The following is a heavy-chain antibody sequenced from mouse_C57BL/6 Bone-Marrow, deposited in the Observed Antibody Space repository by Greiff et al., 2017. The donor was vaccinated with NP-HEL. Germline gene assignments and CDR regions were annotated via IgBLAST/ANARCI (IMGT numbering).Heavy chain of an antibody. CDR2: IWRGGST. J-gene: IGHJ2*01. D-gene: IGHD4-1*01. Sequence: VQLQESGPGLVQPSQCLSITCTVSGFSLTSYGVHWVRQSPGKGLEWLGVIWRGGSTDYNAAFMSRLSITKANSKGQVFFKMNSRQAEDTAIYYCDREPGFDYWGQGTTLTVSS. CDR3: DREPGFDY. CDR1: GFSLTSYG. V-gene: IGHV2-5*01.